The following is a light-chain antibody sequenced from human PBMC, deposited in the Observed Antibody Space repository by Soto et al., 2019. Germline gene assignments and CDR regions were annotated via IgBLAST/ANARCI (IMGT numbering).Light chain of an antibody. CDR2: DVS. Sequence: DIQMTQSPSTLSASVGDRVTITCRASQSVSNWLAWYQQKPGKAPKLLIYDVSRLESGVSSRFSGSGSGTEFTLTISSLQPDDFATYDCQQYNSYSYTFGQGTKLEIK. CDR3: QQYNSYSYT. J-gene: IGKJ2*01. CDR1: QSVSNW. V-gene: IGKV1-5*01.